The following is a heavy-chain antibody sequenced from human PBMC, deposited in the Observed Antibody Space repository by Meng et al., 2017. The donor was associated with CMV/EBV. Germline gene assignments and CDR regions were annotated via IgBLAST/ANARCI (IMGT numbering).Heavy chain of an antibody. Sequence: GGSLRLSCTASGFTFSSYWMHWVRQAPGKGLVWVSRIYNDGSSTHYADSVEGRFTISRDNAKDTVYLQVDSLSVEDTAVYYCARVHISGYYYPDWGQGTLVTVSS. CDR1: GFTFSSYW. D-gene: IGHD3-22*01. V-gene: IGHV3-74*01. CDR2: IYNDGSST. J-gene: IGHJ4*02. CDR3: ARVHISGYYYPD.